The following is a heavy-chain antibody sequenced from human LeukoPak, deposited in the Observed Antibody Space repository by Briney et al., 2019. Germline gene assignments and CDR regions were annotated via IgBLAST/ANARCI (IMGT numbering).Heavy chain of an antibody. CDR1: GGSISSSSYY. D-gene: IGHD2-2*01. CDR3: AAPVVPAATGHGAFDI. Sequence: SETLSLTCTVSGGSISSSSYYWGWIRQPPGKGLEWIGSIYYSGSPYYNPSLKSRVTISVDTSKNQFSLKLSSVTAADTAVYYCAAPVVPAATGHGAFDIWGQGTMVTVSS. CDR2: IYYSGSP. V-gene: IGHV4-39*01. J-gene: IGHJ3*02.